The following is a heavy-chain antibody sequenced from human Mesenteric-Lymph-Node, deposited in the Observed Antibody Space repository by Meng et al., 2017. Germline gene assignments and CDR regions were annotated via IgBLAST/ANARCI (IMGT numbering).Heavy chain of an antibody. J-gene: IGHJ4*02. Sequence: GESLKISCAASGFTFSSYAMHWVRQAPGKGLEWVTVISYDGSNTYYADSVKGRFTISRDNSKNTLYLQMNSLRAEDTAVYYCARDLGGSGSWGYFDYWGQGTLVTVSS. V-gene: IGHV3-30*01. D-gene: IGHD3-10*01. CDR1: GFTFSSYA. CDR3: ARDLGGSGSWGYFDY. CDR2: ISYDGSNT.